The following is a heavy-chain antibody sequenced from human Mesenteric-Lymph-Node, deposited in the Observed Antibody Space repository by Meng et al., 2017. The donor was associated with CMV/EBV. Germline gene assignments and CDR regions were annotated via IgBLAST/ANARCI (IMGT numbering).Heavy chain of an antibody. V-gene: IGHV4-61*01. CDR1: GGSVSSGSYY. J-gene: IGHJ5*02. D-gene: IGHD6-13*01. CDR3: AREKPGYSSSWYP. CDR2: IYYSGST. Sequence: VSGGSVSSGSYYWSWIRQPPGKGLGWIGYIYYSGSTNYNPSLKSRVTISVDTSKNQFSLKLSSVTAADTAVYYCAREKPGYSSSWYPWGQGTLVTVSS.